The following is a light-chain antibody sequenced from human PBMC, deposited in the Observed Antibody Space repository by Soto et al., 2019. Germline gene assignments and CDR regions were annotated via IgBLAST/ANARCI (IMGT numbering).Light chain of an antibody. CDR3: QSYDSSLSGYV. CDR1: SSNIGAGYD. V-gene: IGLV1-40*01. J-gene: IGLJ1*01. CDR2: GNS. Sequence: QSALTQPPSVSGAPGQRVTISCTGSSSNIGAGYDVHWYQQLPGTAPKLLIYGNSNRPSGVPDRFSVSKSGTSASLAITGLQAEDEADYYCQSYDSSLSGYVFGTGTKVTVL.